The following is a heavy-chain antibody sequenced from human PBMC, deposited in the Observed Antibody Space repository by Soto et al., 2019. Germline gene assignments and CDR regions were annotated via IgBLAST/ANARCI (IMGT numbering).Heavy chain of an antibody. CDR1: GFSFSGYN. Sequence: GVSLSLSCAASGFSFSGYNMNWVRQAPGKGLEWVSSISGSSDYIYYADSVKGRFTISRDNAKNALYLQMNSLRAEDTGVYYCARVVYYDSSGYGLWGQGTMVTVSS. CDR2: ISGSSDYI. D-gene: IGHD3-22*01. V-gene: IGHV3-21*01. CDR3: ARVVYYDSSGYGL. J-gene: IGHJ3*01.